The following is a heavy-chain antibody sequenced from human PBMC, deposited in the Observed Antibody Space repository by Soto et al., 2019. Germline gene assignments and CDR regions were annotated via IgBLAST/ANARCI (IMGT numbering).Heavy chain of an antibody. V-gene: IGHV4-59*01. Sequence: QVQLQESGPRLLKPSETLSLTCNVSGGSIANYYWTWIRQAPGKALEWIGYVYHNGRTSYNPSPKSRVSISVDRSKKQYSMNLSSASAAYTAVYYCAREDRISAPGGIWFHPWGQGTLVTVSS. CDR2: VYHNGRT. CDR3: AREDRISAPGGIWFHP. J-gene: IGHJ5*02. D-gene: IGHD6-13*01. CDR1: GGSIANYY.